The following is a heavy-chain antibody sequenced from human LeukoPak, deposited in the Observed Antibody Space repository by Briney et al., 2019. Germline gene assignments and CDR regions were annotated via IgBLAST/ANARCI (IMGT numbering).Heavy chain of an antibody. J-gene: IGHJ6*02. CDR1: GFTFSSYW. CDR2: INSDGSST. V-gene: IGHV3-74*01. D-gene: IGHD1-26*01. Sequence: GGSLRLSCAASGFTFSSYWMHWVRQAPGKGLVWVSRINSDGSSTSYADSVKGRFTISRDNAKNTLYLQMNSLRAEDTAVYYCARGQQSGSYYYYRMDVWGQGTTVTVS. CDR3: ARGQQSGSYYYYRMDV.